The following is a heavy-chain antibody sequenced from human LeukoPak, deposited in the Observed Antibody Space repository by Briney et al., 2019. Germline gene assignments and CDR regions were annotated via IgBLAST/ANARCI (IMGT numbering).Heavy chain of an antibody. CDR1: GYTFTGYY. CDR2: INPNSGGT. Sequence: ASVKVSCKASGYTFTGYYMHWVRQAPGQGLEWMGWINPNSGGTNYAQKFQGRVTMTRDTSISTAYMELSRLRSDDTAVYYCARDSSGYYHDYFDYWGQESLVTVSS. CDR3: ARDSSGYYHDYFDY. J-gene: IGHJ4*02. V-gene: IGHV1-2*02. D-gene: IGHD3-22*01.